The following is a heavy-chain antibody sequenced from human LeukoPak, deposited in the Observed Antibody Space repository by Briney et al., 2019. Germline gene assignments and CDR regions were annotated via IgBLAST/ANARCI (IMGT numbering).Heavy chain of an antibody. Sequence: ASVKVSCKASGYTFTSYYMHWVRQAPGQGLEWMGIINPSGGSTSYAQKFQGGVTMTRDTSTSTVYMELSSLRSEDTAVYYCARDRITLFKPRRYYGMDVWGQGTTVTVSS. CDR3: ARDRITLFKPRRYYGMDV. J-gene: IGHJ6*02. CDR1: GYTFTSYY. CDR2: INPSGGST. V-gene: IGHV1-46*01. D-gene: IGHD1-14*01.